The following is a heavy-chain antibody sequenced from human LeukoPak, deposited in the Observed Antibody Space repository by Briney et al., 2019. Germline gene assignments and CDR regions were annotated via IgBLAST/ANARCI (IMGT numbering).Heavy chain of an antibody. Sequence: GGSLRLSCAASGYTFSDYEMNWVRQAPGKGLEWVAYISGSGGATFYPDSVRGRFTISRDNSKNSLFLVMKSLRDEDTAVYYCVLGSPFDYWGQGTLVTVSS. CDR1: GYTFSDYE. D-gene: IGHD3-10*01. V-gene: IGHV3-48*03. CDR2: ISGSGGAT. J-gene: IGHJ4*02. CDR3: VLGSPFDY.